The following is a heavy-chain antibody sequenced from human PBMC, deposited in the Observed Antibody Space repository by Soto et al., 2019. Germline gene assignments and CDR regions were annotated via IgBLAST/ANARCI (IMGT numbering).Heavy chain of an antibody. CDR1: GFTFSTYS. CDR2: ISSSSSYI. CDR3: ARERDSSGWYALDY. Sequence: SGGSLRLSCAASGFTFSTYSMNWVRQAPGKGLEWVSSISSSSSYIYYADSVKGRFTISRDNAKNSLYLQMNSLRAEDTAVYYCARERDSSGWYALDYWGQGTLVTVSS. J-gene: IGHJ4*02. V-gene: IGHV3-21*01. D-gene: IGHD6-19*01.